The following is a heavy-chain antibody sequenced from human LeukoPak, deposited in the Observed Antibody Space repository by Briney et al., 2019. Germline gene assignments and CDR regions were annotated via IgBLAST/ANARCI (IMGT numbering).Heavy chain of an antibody. Sequence: SVNVSCKASGGTFSSYAISWVRQATGQGLERMGRIIPILGIANYAQKFQGRVTITADKSTSTAYMELSSLRSEDTAVYYCARATGYRSGWGAFDIWGQGTMVTVSS. CDR2: IIPILGIA. D-gene: IGHD6-19*01. CDR1: GGTFSSYA. CDR3: ARATGYRSGWGAFDI. J-gene: IGHJ3*02. V-gene: IGHV1-69*04.